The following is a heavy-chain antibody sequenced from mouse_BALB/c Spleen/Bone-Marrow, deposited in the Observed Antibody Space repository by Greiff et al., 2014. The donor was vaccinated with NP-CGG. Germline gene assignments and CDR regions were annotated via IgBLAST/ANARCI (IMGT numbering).Heavy chain of an antibody. CDR2: ISSGSSTI. CDR1: GFTFSSLG. D-gene: IGHD3-3*01. V-gene: IGHV5-17*02. CDR3: TRSGTLGAMDY. J-gene: IGHJ4*01. Sequence: EVKLEESGGGLVQPGGSRKLSCAASGFTFSSLGMHWVRQAPEKGLEWVAYISSGSSTIYYADTMKGRFTISRDNPKNTLFLQMTSLRSEDTAMYYCTRSGTLGAMDYWGQGTSVTVSS.